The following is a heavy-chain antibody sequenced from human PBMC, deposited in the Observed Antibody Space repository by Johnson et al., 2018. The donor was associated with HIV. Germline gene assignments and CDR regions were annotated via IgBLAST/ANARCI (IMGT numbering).Heavy chain of an antibody. J-gene: IGHJ3*02. CDR3: AKDRSGGALGAFDI. CDR2: IWYDGSNK. CDR1: GFTFSSYG. D-gene: IGHD2-15*01. Sequence: QVQLVESGGGVVQPGRSLRLSCAASGFTFSSYGMHWVRQAPGKGLEWVAVIWYDGSNKYYADSVKGRFTISRANSKNTLYLQMNSLRDEDTALYYCAKDRSGGALGAFDIWGHGTMVTVSS. V-gene: IGHV3-33*06.